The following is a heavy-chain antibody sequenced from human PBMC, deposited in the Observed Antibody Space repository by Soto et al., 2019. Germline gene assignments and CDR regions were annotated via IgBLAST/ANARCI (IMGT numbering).Heavy chain of an antibody. Sequence: ETLSLTCTVSGGSISSYYWSWIRQPPGKGLEWIGYIYYSGSTNYNPSLKSRVTISVDTSKNQFSLKLSSVTAADTAVYYCARDRGARNYDYWGQGTLVTVSS. CDR2: IYYSGST. V-gene: IGHV4-59*01. CDR3: ARDRGARNYDY. J-gene: IGHJ4*02. D-gene: IGHD1-7*01. CDR1: GGSISSYY.